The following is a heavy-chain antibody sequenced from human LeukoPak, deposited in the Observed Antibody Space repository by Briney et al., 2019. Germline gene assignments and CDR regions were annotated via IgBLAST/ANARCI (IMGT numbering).Heavy chain of an antibody. D-gene: IGHD3-10*01. Sequence: GALKLFFCGSGFTFCWYLVDLVRQAPGEGVEWVANIKQDGSEKYYVDSVKGRFTISRDNAKNSLYLQMNSLRVEDTAVYYCAREVWLGEDYWGQGTLVTVSS. CDR1: GFTFCWYL. CDR2: IKQDGSEK. V-gene: IGHV3-7*03. J-gene: IGHJ4*02. CDR3: AREVWLGEDY.